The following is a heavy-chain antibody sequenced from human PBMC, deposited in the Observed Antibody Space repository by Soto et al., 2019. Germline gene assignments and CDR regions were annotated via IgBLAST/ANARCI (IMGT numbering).Heavy chain of an antibody. CDR1: GGSISSYY. CDR2: IYYSGST. CDR3: ASHGYSYGTFDY. V-gene: IGHV4-59*01. Sequence: PSETLSLTCTVSGGSISSYYWSWIRQPPGKGLEWIGYIYYSGSTNYNPSLKSRVTISVDTSKNQFSLKLSSVTAADTAVYYCASHGYSYGTFDYWGQGTLVTVSS. D-gene: IGHD5-18*01. J-gene: IGHJ4*02.